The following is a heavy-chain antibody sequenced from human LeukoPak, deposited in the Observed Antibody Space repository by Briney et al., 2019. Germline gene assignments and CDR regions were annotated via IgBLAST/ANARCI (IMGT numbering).Heavy chain of an antibody. CDR3: ASNRDSSGYLVSTGY. CDR2: ISYDGSNK. CDR1: GFTFSSYA. V-gene: IGHV3-30*04. D-gene: IGHD3-22*01. J-gene: IGHJ4*02. Sequence: GGSLRLSCAASGFTFSSYAMHWVRQAPGKGLEWVAVISYDGSNKYYADSVKGRFTISRDNSKNTLYLQMNSLRAEDTAVYYCASNRDSSGYLVSTGYWGQGTLVTVSS.